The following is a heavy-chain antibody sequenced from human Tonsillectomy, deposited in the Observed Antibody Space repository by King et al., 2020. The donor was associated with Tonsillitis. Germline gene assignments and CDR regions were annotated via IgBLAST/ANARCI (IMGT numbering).Heavy chain of an antibody. J-gene: IGHJ4*02. V-gene: IGHV4-34*01. CDR2: IHHSGST. CDR3: ARRVSGYSGRYLGY. D-gene: IGHD6-19*01. CDR1: GESLSGYY. Sequence: VQLQQWGAGLLKPSETLSLTCGVYGESLSGYYWSWIRQPPGKGLEWIGEIHHSGSTNYNPSLKSRVTISVDTSKNQFSLKLSSVTAADTAVYYCARRVSGYSGRYLGYWGPGTLVTVSS.